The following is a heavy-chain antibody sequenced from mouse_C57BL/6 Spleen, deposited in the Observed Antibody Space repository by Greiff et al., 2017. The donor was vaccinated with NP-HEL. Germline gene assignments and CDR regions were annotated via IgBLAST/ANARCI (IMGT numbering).Heavy chain of an antibody. Sequence: QVQLQQPGAELVMPGASVKLSCKASGYTFTSYWMHWVKQRPGQGLEWIGEIDPSDSYTNYNQKFKGKSTLTVDKSSSTAYMQLSSLTSEDSAVYYCAVYDGPSWFAYWGQGTLVTVSA. CDR1: GYTFTSYW. D-gene: IGHD2-3*01. J-gene: IGHJ3*01. CDR2: IDPSDSYT. CDR3: AVYDGPSWFAY. V-gene: IGHV1-69*01.